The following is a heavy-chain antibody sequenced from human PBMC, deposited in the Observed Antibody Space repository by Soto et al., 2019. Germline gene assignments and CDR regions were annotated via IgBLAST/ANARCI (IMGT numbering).Heavy chain of an antibody. V-gene: IGHV3-7*01. J-gene: IGHJ3*02. CDR3: ARGDKTMITGMDSFDI. D-gene: IGHD3-16*01. CDR2: IKQDGTEK. CDR1: GFTFKESA. Sequence: PGGSLRLSCAASGFTFKESAMNWVRQAPGKGLEWVANIKQDGTEKNYVDSVKGRFTISRDNARNSPYLQMDSLRAEDTAVYFCARGDKTMITGMDSFDIWGQGTMVSVSS.